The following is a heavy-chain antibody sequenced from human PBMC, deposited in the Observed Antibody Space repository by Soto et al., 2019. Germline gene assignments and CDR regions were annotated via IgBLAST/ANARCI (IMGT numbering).Heavy chain of an antibody. Sequence: EVQLVESGGGLVRPGGSLRLSCAASGFTFSRYSMNWVRQAPGKGLEWVSSISITTNYIYYADSMKGRFTVARDNAKNSVYLDMNSLSAEDTSVYYCARESEDLTSNFDYWGQGTLVTVSS. J-gene: IGHJ4*02. CDR2: ISITTNYI. V-gene: IGHV3-21*01. CDR3: ARESEDLTSNFDY. CDR1: GFTFSRYS.